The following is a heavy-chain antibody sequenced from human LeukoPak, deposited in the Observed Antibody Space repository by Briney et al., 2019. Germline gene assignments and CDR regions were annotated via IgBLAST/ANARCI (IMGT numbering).Heavy chain of an antibody. CDR2: ISGGGDRT. D-gene: IGHD5-12*01. J-gene: IGHJ4*02. CDR3: AKGHSAYGTGFDY. CDR1: GITFSTFA. Sequence: GGSLRLSCAASGITFSTFAMSWVRRAPGRGLECVSVISGGGDRTYYAETVRGRFTISRDNSKNTLYLQMSSLRADDTAIYYCAKGHSAYGTGFDYWGQGTLVTVSS. V-gene: IGHV3-23*01.